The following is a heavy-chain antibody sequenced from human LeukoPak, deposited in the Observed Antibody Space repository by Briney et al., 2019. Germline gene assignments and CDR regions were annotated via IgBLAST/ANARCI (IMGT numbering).Heavy chain of an antibody. J-gene: IGHJ4*02. CDR1: GFTFSSYA. CDR2: ISASGRTT. D-gene: IGHD2-15*01. CDR3: AKLCSGGSCYWNY. Sequence: PGASLRLSCAAAGFTFSSYAMSWVRQAPGKGLEWVSHISASGRTTDYADSAKGRFTISRDNSKNTVYLQMNSLRAEDTAVYYCAKLCSGGSCYWNYWGQGTLVTVSS. V-gene: IGHV3-23*01.